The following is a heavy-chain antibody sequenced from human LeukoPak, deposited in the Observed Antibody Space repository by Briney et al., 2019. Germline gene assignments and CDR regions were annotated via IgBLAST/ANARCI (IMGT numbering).Heavy chain of an antibody. CDR2: IYYSGST. D-gene: IGHD5-18*01. J-gene: IGHJ4*02. V-gene: IGHV4-59*01. CDR3: ARYDADGDTAMVPLFDY. Sequence: KPSETLSLTCTVSGGSISSYYWSWIRQPPGKGLEWIGYIYYSGSTNYNPSLKSRVTISVDTSKNQFSLKLSSVTAADTAVYYCARYDADGDTAMVPLFDYWGQGTLVTVSS. CDR1: GGSISSYY.